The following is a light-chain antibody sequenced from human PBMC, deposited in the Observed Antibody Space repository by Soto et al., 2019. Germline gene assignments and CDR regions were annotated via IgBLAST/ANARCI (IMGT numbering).Light chain of an antibody. CDR3: SSYAGTYIV. CDR1: SSDVGGYDY. CDR2: DVC. J-gene: IGLJ1*01. Sequence: QSALTQPPSASGSPGQSVAISCTGTSSDVGGYDYVSWYQQHPGKAPKLMIYDVCKRPSGVPDRFSGSKSGNTASLTVSGLQAEYEADYYCSSYAGTYIVFGTGTKLTVL. V-gene: IGLV2-8*01.